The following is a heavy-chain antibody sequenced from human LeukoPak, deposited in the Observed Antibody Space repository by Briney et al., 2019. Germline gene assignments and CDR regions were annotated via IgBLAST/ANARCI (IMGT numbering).Heavy chain of an antibody. Sequence: SETLSLTCTVSGGSISSYYWSWIRQPPGKGLEWIGYIYYSGSTNYNPSLKSRVTISVDTSKNQFSLKLSSVTAADTAVYYCARTSLGAENWFDPWGQGTLVTVSS. V-gene: IGHV4-59*01. D-gene: IGHD7-27*01. CDR1: GGSISSYY. J-gene: IGHJ5*02. CDR2: IYYSGST. CDR3: ARTSLGAENWFDP.